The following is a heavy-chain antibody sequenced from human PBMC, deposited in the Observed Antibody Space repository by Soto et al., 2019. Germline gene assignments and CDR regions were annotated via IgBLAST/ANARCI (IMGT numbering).Heavy chain of an antibody. Sequence: SQTLSLTCAISGDSVSSNSVAWNWIRQSPSRGLEWLGRTYYRSKWYNDYAVSVKSRISINADTSKNQFSLPLNSVTPEDSAVYYCAQISMTEAPYWGQGTLVTVAS. J-gene: IGHJ4*02. D-gene: IGHD2-21*02. CDR2: TYYRSKWYN. V-gene: IGHV6-1*01. CDR1: GDSVSSNSVA. CDR3: AQISMTEAPY.